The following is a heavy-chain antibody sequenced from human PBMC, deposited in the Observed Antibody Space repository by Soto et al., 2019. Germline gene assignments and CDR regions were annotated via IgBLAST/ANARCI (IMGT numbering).Heavy chain of an antibody. J-gene: IGHJ4*02. Sequence: SETLSLTCTVSGGSISSGGYYWSWIRQHPGKGLEWIGYIYYSGSTYYNPSLKSRVTISVDTSKNQFSLKLSSVTAADTAVYYCARTQWELPFDYWGQGTLVTVSS. V-gene: IGHV4-31*03. CDR3: ARTQWELPFDY. CDR1: GGSISSGGYY. D-gene: IGHD1-26*01. CDR2: IYYSGST.